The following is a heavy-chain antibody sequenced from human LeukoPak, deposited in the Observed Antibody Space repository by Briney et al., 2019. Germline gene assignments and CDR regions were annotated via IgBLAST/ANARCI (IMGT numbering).Heavy chain of an antibody. CDR2: INPNSGGT. D-gene: IGHD2-2*01. J-gene: IGHJ4*02. CDR1: GYTFTGYY. V-gene: IGHV1-2*02. CDR3: ARVYCSSTSCFGYFDY. Sequence: ASVKVCCKASGYTFTGYYMHWVRQAPGQGLEWMGWINPNSGGTNYAQKFQGRVTMTRDTSISTAYMELSRLRSDDTAVYYCARVYCSSTSCFGYFDYWGQGTLVTVSS.